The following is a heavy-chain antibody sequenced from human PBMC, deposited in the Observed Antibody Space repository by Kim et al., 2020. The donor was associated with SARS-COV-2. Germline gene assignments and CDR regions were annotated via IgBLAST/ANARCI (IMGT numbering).Heavy chain of an antibody. Sequence: ASVKVSCKASGYTFTSYAISWVRQAPGQGLEWMGWISTYNGSTKFAQKLQGRVTMTTDTSTSTAYMELRSLRSDDTAVYYCARGMITFGGVLGYWGQGTLFTVSS. CDR2: ISTYNGST. V-gene: IGHV1-18*01. CDR1: GYTFTSYA. D-gene: IGHD3-16*01. J-gene: IGHJ4*02. CDR3: ARGMITFGGVLGY.